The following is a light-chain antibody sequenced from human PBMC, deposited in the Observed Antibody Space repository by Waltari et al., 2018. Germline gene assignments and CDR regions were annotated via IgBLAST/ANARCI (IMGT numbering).Light chain of an antibody. CDR3: NSRDSSGNHLV. J-gene: IGLJ2*01. CDR1: SLRSYY. Sequence: SSELTQDPAVSVALGQTVRITCQGDSLRSYYTSWYQQKPGQAPVLVIYGKNNRPSGIPDRFSGSSSGNTASLTITGAQAEDEADHYCNSRDSSGNHLVFGGGTKLTVL. CDR2: GKN. V-gene: IGLV3-19*01.